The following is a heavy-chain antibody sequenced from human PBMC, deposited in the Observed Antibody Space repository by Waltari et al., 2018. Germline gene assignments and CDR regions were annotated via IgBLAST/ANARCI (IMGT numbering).Heavy chain of an antibody. V-gene: IGHV1-2*06. CDR2: SNPSSGGT. D-gene: IGHD3-16*01. CDR1: GYTFTGYY. J-gene: IGHJ4*02. CDR3: ARGGYYFDY. Sequence: QVQLVQSGAEVKKPGASVKVSCKASGYTFTGYYMHWVRPAPGQGLEWMGRSNPSSGGTKYAQKFQGRVTMTRDTSISTAYMELSRLRSDDTAVYYCARGGYYFDYWGQGTLVTVSS.